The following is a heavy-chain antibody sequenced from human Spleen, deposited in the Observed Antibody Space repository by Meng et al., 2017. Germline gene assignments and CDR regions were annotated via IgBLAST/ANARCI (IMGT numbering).Heavy chain of an antibody. Sequence: GESLKISCGASGFNFGDYNMHWVRQSPGKGLEWISRISSDGGITTYADSVKGRFTISRDNAKNTLYLQMNSLRAEDTAVYYCARATESSSGWYKPNSRSGFYFDFWGQGTLVTVSS. CDR2: ISSDGGIT. CDR1: GFNFGDYN. V-gene: IGHV3-74*01. CDR3: ARATESSSGWYKPNSRSGFYFDF. J-gene: IGHJ4*02. D-gene: IGHD6-19*01.